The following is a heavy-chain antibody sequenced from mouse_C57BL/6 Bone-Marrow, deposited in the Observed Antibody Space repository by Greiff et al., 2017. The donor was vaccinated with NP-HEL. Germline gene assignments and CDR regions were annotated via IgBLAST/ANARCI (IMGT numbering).Heavy chain of an antibody. CDR2: IYPGGGYT. Sequence: VQLVESGAELVRPGTSVKMSCKASGYTFTNYWIGWAKQRPGHGLEWIGDIYPGGGYTNYNEKFKGKATLTADKSSSTAYMQFSSLTSEDSAIYYCARLGLLRVYFDYWGQGTTLTVSS. CDR3: ARLGLLRVYFDY. CDR1: GYTFTNYW. V-gene: IGHV1-63*01. J-gene: IGHJ2*01. D-gene: IGHD4-1*01.